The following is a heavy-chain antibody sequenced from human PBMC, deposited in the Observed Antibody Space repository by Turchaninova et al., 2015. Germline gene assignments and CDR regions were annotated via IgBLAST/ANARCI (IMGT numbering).Heavy chain of an antibody. CDR3: ARARYSSSSPVDY. D-gene: IGHD6-6*01. Sequence: QVQLQESGPGLVKPSGTLSLTFAVSGGSISSSKWWSWVRQPPGEGLEWIGEIYPSGSTNYNPSLKSRVTISVDKSKNQFSLKLSSVTAADTAVYYCARARYSSSSPVDYWGQGTLVTVSS. CDR1: GGSISSSKW. J-gene: IGHJ4*02. V-gene: IGHV4-4*02. CDR2: IYPSGST.